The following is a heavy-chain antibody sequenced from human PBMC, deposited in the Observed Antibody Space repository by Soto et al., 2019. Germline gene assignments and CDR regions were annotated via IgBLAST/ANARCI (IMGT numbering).Heavy chain of an antibody. D-gene: IGHD3-9*01. CDR2: IWYDGSNK. CDR3: ARDPTYYDILTDSFDY. J-gene: IGHJ4*02. Sequence: QVQLVESGGGVVQPGRSLRLSCAASGFTFSSYGMHWVRQAPGKGLEWVAVIWYDGSNKYYADSVKGRFTISRDNSKNTLYLQMNSLRAEDTAVYYCARDPTYYDILTDSFDYWGQGTLVTVSS. V-gene: IGHV3-33*01. CDR1: GFTFSSYG.